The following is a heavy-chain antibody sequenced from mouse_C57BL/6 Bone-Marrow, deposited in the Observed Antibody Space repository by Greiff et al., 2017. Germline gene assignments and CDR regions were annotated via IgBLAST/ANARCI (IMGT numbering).Heavy chain of an antibody. V-gene: IGHV5-6*01. CDR3: ARQRYGSSYPYWYFDV. CDR1: GFTFSSYG. Sequence: EVKVVESGGDLVKPGGSLKLSCAASGFTFSSYGMSWVRQTPDKRLEWVATLSSGGSYTYSPDSVKGRFTISRDNAKNTLYLQMSSLKSEDTAMYYCARQRYGSSYPYWYFDVWGTGTTVTVAS. D-gene: IGHD1-1*01. J-gene: IGHJ1*03. CDR2: LSSGGSYT.